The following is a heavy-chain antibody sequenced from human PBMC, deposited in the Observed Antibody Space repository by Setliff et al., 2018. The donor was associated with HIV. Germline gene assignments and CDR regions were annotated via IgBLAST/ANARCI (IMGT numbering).Heavy chain of an antibody. Sequence: LSLTCAVSGYSVSSGYYWGWVRQPPGKGLEWIGGIYYTGSPFYNPSLKSRVTISVDTSNNQFSLKLSSVTAADTAVYYCARGGGTSSPIDYHYYIDVWGKGTTVTVSS. J-gene: IGHJ6*03. CDR2: IYYTGSP. V-gene: IGHV4-38-2*01. CDR1: GYSVSSGYY. D-gene: IGHD6-6*01. CDR3: ARGGGTSSPIDYHYYIDV.